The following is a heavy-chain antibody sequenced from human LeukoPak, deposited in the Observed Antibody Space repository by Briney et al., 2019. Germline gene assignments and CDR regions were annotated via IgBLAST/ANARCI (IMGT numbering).Heavy chain of an antibody. Sequence: ASVKVSCKASGYTFTSYGISWVRQAPGQGLEWMGWISAYNGNTNYAQKLQGRVTMTTDTSTSTAYMELRSMRSDDTAVYYCARVEWELPGYYYYMDVWGKGTTVTVSS. CDR2: ISAYNGNT. CDR3: ARVEWELPGYYYYMDV. J-gene: IGHJ6*03. D-gene: IGHD1-26*01. V-gene: IGHV1-18*01. CDR1: GYTFTSYG.